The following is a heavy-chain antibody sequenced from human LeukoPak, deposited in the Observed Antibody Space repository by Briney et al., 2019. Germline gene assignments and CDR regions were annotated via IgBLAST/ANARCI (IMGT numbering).Heavy chain of an antibody. V-gene: IGHV3-21*01. CDR1: GFTFSSYS. Sequence: PGGSLRLSCAASGFTFSSYSMNWVRQAPGKGLEWVSSISSSSNYVYYTDSMKGRFTISRDNAKNSLYLQMNSLRAEDTAVYYCVRGGSSWYGMYYFDYWGQGTLVTVSS. CDR3: VRGGSSWYGMYYFDY. D-gene: IGHD6-13*01. CDR2: ISSSSNYV. J-gene: IGHJ4*02.